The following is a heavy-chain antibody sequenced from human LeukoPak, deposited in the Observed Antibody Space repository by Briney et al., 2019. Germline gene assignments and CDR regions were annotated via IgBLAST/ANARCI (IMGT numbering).Heavy chain of an antibody. CDR3: ARNSGSYYRAFDY. J-gene: IGHJ4*02. V-gene: IGHV4-39*01. D-gene: IGHD1-26*01. CDR2: IYYSGST. Sequence: PSETLSLTCTVSGGSISSSSYYWGWIRQPPGKGLEWIVSIYYSGSTYYNPSLKSRVTISVDTSKNQFSLKLSSVTAADTAVYYCARNSGSYYRAFDYWGQGTLVTVSS. CDR1: GGSISSSSYY.